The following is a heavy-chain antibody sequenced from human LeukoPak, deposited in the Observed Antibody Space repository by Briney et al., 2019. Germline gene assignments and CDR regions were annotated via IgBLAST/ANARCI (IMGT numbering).Heavy chain of an antibody. J-gene: IGHJ4*02. D-gene: IGHD4-17*01. CDR1: GGSISSGSYY. CDR3: ARDGYGDYAGLDY. V-gene: IGHV4-61*02. Sequence: SETLSLTCTVSGGSISSGSYYWSWIRQPAGKGLEWIGRIYTSGSTNYNPSLKSRVTISVDTSKNQFSLKLSSVTAADTAVYYCARDGYGDYAGLDYWGQGTLVTVSS. CDR2: IYTSGST.